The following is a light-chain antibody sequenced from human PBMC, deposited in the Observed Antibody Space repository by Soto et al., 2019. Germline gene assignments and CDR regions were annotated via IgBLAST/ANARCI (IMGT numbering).Light chain of an antibody. V-gene: IGKV3-11*01. Sequence: EIVLTQSPATLSLSPGERATLSCRASQSVSSYLAWYQHKPGQAPRLLIYDASNRVTGIPARFSGSGSGTDFTLTISSLEPEDFAVYYCQQRSNWPPWTFGQGTKVEIK. J-gene: IGKJ1*01. CDR1: QSVSSY. CDR2: DAS. CDR3: QQRSNWPPWT.